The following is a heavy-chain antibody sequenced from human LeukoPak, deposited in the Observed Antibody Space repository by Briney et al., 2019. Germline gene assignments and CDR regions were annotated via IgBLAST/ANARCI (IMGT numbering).Heavy chain of an antibody. CDR1: SFTFSSYW. CDR2: IKEDGSKT. D-gene: IGHD3-9*01. Sequence: GGSLRLSCAASSFTFSSYWMTWVRQAPGKGLEWVANIKEDGSKTFYVDSVKGRFTISRDNAKNSLYLQTNSLRAEDTAVYYCAKGPAGNYDILTGNFDYWGQGTLVTVSS. CDR3: AKGPAGNYDILTGNFDY. J-gene: IGHJ4*02. V-gene: IGHV3-7*03.